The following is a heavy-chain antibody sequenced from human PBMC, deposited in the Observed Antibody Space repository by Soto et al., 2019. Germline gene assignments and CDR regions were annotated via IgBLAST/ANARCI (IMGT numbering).Heavy chain of an antibody. CDR3: ARDRGMAPYYYGMDV. CDR1: GGSIGSGGYY. V-gene: IGHV4-31*03. D-gene: IGHD3-10*01. CDR2: IYYSGST. J-gene: IGHJ6*02. Sequence: SETLSLTCTVSGGSIGSGGYYWSWIRQHPGKGLEWIGYIYYSGSTYYNPSLKSRVTISVDTSKNQFSLKLSSVTAADTAVYYCARDRGMAPYYYGMDVWGQGTTVTVSS.